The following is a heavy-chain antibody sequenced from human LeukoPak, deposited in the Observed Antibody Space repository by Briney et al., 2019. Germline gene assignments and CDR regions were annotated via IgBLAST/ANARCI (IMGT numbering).Heavy chain of an antibody. CDR2: ISGNGDYT. Sequence: GGSLRLSCAASGFTFSSYAMSWVRQAPGKGLEWVSTISGNGDYTYYADSVKGRFTISRDNSKNTLHLQMNSLRADDTAVYYCAKRGIAAAASFDYWGQGTLVSVSS. J-gene: IGHJ4*02. D-gene: IGHD6-13*01. CDR3: AKRGIAAAASFDY. CDR1: GFTFSSYA. V-gene: IGHV3-23*01.